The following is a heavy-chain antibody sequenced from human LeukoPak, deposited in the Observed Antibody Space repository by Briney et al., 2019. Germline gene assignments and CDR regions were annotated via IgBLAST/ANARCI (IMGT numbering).Heavy chain of an antibody. CDR1: GFPFSTYG. CDR2: IWYDGSDK. J-gene: IGHJ4*02. Sequence: GGSLRLSCAVSGFPFSTYGMHWVRQAPGKGLEWVGIIWYDGSDKYYGDSVKGRFTISRDNSKNTLYLQMNSLRAEDTAMYYCTILAVASDFDYWGQGTLVTVSS. D-gene: IGHD6-19*01. V-gene: IGHV3-33*01. CDR3: TILAVASDFDY.